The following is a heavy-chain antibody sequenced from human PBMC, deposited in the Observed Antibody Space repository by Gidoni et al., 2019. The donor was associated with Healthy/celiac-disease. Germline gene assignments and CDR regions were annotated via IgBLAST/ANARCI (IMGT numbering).Heavy chain of an antibody. V-gene: IGHV1-2*02. J-gene: IGHJ6*02. Sequence: QVQLVQSGAEVQKPGASVKVSCKASGYTFTGYYMHWVRQAPGQGLEWLGWINPNSGGTTYAQKFQGRVTMTRDTSISTAYMELSRLRSDDTAVYYCASAVTMVPGMDVWGQGTTVTVSS. D-gene: IGHD3-10*01. CDR1: GYTFTGYY. CDR2: INPNSGGT. CDR3: ASAVTMVPGMDV.